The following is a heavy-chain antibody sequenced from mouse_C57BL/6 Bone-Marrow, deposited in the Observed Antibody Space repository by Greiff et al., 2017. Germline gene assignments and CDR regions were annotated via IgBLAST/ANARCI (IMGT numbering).Heavy chain of an antibody. Sequence: EVKLEESGGDLVKPGGSLKLSCAASGFTFSSYGMSWVRQTPDKRLEWVATISSGGSYTYYPDSVQGRFTISRDNAKNTLYLQMSSLKSEDTAMYYCARRRNYEDYWGQGTTLTVSS. CDR3: ARRRNYEDY. CDR1: GFTFSSYG. CDR2: ISSGGSYT. J-gene: IGHJ2*01. D-gene: IGHD2-1*01. V-gene: IGHV5-6*02.